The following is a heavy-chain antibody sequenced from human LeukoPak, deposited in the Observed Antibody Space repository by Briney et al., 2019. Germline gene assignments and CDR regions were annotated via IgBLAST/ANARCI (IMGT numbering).Heavy chain of an antibody. J-gene: IGHJ5*02. D-gene: IGHD3-10*01. CDR3: AESYRGVNNWFDP. Sequence: ASVKVSCKVSGYTFTDYYMHLVQQAPGKGLEWMGLVDPEDGETIYAEKFQGRVTITADTSTDTAYMELSSLRSEDTAVYYCAESYRGVNNWFDPWGQGTLVTVSS. CDR2: VDPEDGET. CDR1: GYTFTDYY. V-gene: IGHV1-69-2*01.